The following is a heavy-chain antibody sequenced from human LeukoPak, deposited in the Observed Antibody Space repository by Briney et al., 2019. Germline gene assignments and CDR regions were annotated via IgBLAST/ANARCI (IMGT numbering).Heavy chain of an antibody. V-gene: IGHV3-48*03. J-gene: IGHJ3*02. Sequence: GGALRLSCAASGFTFSSYEMNWVRQAPGKGLEWVSYISSSGSTIYYADSVKGRFTISRDNAKNSLYLQMNSLRAEDTAVYYCASSPGRGDYGPNDAFDIWGQGTMVTVSS. CDR2: ISSSGSTI. CDR3: ASSPGRGDYGPNDAFDI. D-gene: IGHD4-17*01. CDR1: GFTFSSYE.